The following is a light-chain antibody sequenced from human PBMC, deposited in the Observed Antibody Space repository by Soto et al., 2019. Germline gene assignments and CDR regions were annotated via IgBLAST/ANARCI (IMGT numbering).Light chain of an antibody. J-gene: IGKJ1*01. CDR2: GGS. CDR1: EFVTSTY. V-gene: IGKV3-20*01. CDR3: QQYFSSRT. Sequence: ETVLTQAPGTLSLXPGERATLSWRASEFVTSTYLAWYRQKSGQAPRLLIYGGSNRATGIPDRFRGSGSGTDFTLTISRLEPEDFAVYYCQQYFSSRTFGPGTKVDI.